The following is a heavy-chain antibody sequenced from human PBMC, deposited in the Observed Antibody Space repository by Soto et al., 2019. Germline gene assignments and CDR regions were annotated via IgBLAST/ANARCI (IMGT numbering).Heavy chain of an antibody. V-gene: IGHV1-46*01. CDR3: ARDPTPGYFDY. CDR2: INPSGGST. Sequence: XPVKVSRTASAYPFTSYYIHCGRQAPGQGLEWMGIINPSGGSTSYAQKFQGRVTMTRDTSTSTVYMELSSLRSEDTAVYYCARDPTPGYFDYWGQGTLVTVSS. J-gene: IGHJ4*02. D-gene: IGHD7-27*01. CDR1: AYPFTSYY.